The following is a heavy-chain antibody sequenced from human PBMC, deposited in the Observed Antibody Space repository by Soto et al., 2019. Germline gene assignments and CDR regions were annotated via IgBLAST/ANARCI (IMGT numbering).Heavy chain of an antibody. Sequence: GGSLRLSCAASGFTFSSYAMHWVRQAPGKGLEWVAVISYDGSNKYYADSVKGRFTISRDNSKNTLYLQMNSLRAEDTAVYYCAGEELCSSTSCYTGYFYYYGMDVWGQGTTVTVSS. CDR3: AGEELCSSTSCYTGYFYYYGMDV. V-gene: IGHV3-30-3*01. D-gene: IGHD2-2*02. J-gene: IGHJ6*02. CDR2: ISYDGSNK. CDR1: GFTFSSYA.